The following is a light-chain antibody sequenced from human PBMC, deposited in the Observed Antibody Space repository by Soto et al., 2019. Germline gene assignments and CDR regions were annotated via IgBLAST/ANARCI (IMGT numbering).Light chain of an antibody. V-gene: IGLV2-14*03. CDR1: SSDVGGYNY. J-gene: IGLJ2*01. Sequence: QSALTQPASVSGSPGQSITISCAGTSSDVGGYNYVSWYQQHPGKVPRLIISDVNKRRSGVSDRFPGSKSGNTASLTISGVQAEDEADYYCASFTRSVTVVFGGGTKLTVL. CDR3: ASFTRSVTVV. CDR2: DVN.